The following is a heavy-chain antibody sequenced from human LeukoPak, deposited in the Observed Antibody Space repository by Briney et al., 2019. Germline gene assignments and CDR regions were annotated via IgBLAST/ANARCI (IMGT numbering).Heavy chain of an antibody. V-gene: IGHV3-21*01. CDR3: AKDASVVVAATAVRYFQH. J-gene: IGHJ1*01. CDR2: ISSSSSYI. Sequence: GGSLRLSCGASGFTFSTYSMNWVRQAPGKGLEWVSSISSSSSYIYYADSVKGRFTISRDNAKNSLYLQMNSLRAEDTAVYYCAKDASVVVAATAVRYFQHWGQGTLVTVSS. CDR1: GFTFSTYS. D-gene: IGHD2-15*01.